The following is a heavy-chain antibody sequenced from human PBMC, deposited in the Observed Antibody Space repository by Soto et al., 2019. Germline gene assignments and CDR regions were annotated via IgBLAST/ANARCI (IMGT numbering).Heavy chain of an antibody. V-gene: IGHV1-18*01. CDR3: ARDLPPSDY. CDR2: ISAINGNT. J-gene: IGHJ4*02. Sequence: QVQLVQSGAEVKKPGASLKVSCKASGYTFTSNFISWVRQAPGQGLEWMGWISAINGNTDQVQNVQARVTMTTDTSPSTAYMELRSLRSDDTALYYCARDLPPSDYWGQGTLVTVSS. CDR1: GYTFTSNF.